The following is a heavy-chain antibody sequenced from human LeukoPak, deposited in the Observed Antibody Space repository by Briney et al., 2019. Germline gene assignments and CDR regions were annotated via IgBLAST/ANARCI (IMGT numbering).Heavy chain of an antibody. CDR3: AARQRRGYSYGPYYFDY. Sequence: SETLSLTCAVYGGSFSGYYWSWIRQPPGKGLEWIGEINHSGSTNYNPSLKSRVTISVDTSKNQFSLKLSSVTAADTAVYYSAARQRRGYSYGPYYFDYWGQGTLVTVSS. J-gene: IGHJ4*02. V-gene: IGHV4-34*01. CDR1: GGSFSGYY. CDR2: INHSGST. D-gene: IGHD5-18*01.